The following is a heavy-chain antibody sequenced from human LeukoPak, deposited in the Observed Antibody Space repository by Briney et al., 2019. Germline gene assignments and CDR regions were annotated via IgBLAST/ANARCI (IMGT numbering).Heavy chain of an antibody. CDR1: DYSITSDYY. D-gene: IGHD3-10*01. Sequence: SETLSLTCAVSDYSITSDYYWGWIRQPPGKGLEWIGSIYHSGSTYYNPSLKSRVTISVDTSKNQFSLKLTSVTAADAAVYYCAREGSTSGTNWFDPWGQGTLVTVSS. CDR2: IYHSGST. CDR3: AREGSTSGTNWFDP. V-gene: IGHV4-38-2*02. J-gene: IGHJ5*02.